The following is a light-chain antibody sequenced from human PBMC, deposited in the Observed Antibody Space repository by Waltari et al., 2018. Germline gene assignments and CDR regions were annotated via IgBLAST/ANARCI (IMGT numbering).Light chain of an antibody. CDR1: DDDIGGYEY. CDR3: SSYAGRNIVI. V-gene: IGLV2-8*01. Sequence: QSALTQPPSASGSPGQSVTISCTGTDDDIGGYEYVSWYQQHPGKATKVLIYEVTKRPSGVPDRFSGSKSGNTASLTVSGLQAEDEADYYCSSYAGRNIVIFGGGTKLTVL. J-gene: IGLJ2*01. CDR2: EVT.